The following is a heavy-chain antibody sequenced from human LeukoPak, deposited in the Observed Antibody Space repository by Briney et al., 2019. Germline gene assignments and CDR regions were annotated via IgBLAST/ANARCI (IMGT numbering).Heavy chain of an antibody. J-gene: IGHJ4*02. D-gene: IGHD5-12*01. CDR1: GGSISSYY. Sequence: SETLSITCTVSGGSISSYYWSWIRQPPGKGLEWIGYIYYSGSTNYNPSLKSRVTISVDTSKNQFSLKLSSVTAADTAVYYCARDHHSGYDFDYFDYWGQGTLVTVSS. CDR2: IYYSGST. V-gene: IGHV4-59*01. CDR3: ARDHHSGYDFDYFDY.